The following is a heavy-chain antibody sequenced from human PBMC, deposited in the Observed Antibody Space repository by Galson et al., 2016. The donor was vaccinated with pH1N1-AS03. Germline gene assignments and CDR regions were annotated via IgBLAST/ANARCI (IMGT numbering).Heavy chain of an antibody. CDR3: SVRDFD. V-gene: IGHV3-15*04. Sequence: SLRLSCAVSGFTLSNAWMIWVRQAPGKGLEYVGRIESRAAGGTTDYAAPVKGRFSISRDDSKNTLYLQMNSLKTEDTAVYYCSVRDFDWGQGTLVTVSS. CDR1: GFTLSNAW. D-gene: IGHD3-10*01. J-gene: IGHJ4*02. CDR2: IESRAAGGTT.